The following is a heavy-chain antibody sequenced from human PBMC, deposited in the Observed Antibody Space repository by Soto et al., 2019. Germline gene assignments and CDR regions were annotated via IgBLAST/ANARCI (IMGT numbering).Heavy chain of an antibody. Sequence: GVLMRLSWAAAGFTIRSHAMSRSLQTPGKGLEWVSGSNGGGVNAYYTDSVKGRFTISRENSKNTLSLQMNSVRAEDTAVYYCAKGAFLTGWFDSWGKGTLVTVSS. CDR3: AKGAFLTGWFDS. CDR1: GFTIRSHA. J-gene: IGHJ5*01. CDR2: SNGGGVNA. D-gene: IGHD3-3*02. V-gene: IGHV3-23*01.